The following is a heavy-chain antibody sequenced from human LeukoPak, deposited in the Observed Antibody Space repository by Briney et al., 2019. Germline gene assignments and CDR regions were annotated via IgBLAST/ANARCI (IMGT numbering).Heavy chain of an antibody. D-gene: IGHD1-26*01. V-gene: IGHV4-59*08. CDR2: IYYSGST. CDR1: GGSISSYY. CDR3: AGQELLGRGNFDY. Sequence: SETLSLTCTVSGGSISSYYWSWIRQPPGKGLEWIGYIYYSGSTNYNPSLKSRVTISVDTSKNQFSLKLSSVTAADTAVYYCAGQELLGRGNFDYWGQGTLVTVSS. J-gene: IGHJ4*02.